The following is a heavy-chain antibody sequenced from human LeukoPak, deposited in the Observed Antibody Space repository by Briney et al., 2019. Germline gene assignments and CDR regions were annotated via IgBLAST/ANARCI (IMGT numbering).Heavy chain of an antibody. V-gene: IGHV3-73*01. CDR1: GFNFSIHW. CDR2: IRSKANSYAT. J-gene: IGHJ4*02. Sequence: PGGSLRLSCAASGFNFSIHWMTWVRQAPGKGLEWVGRIRSKANSYATAYAASVRGRFTISRDDSKSTAYLQMNSPKTEDTAVYYCTTGTDGPGYWGQGTLVTVSS. D-gene: IGHD5-24*01. CDR3: TTGTDGPGY.